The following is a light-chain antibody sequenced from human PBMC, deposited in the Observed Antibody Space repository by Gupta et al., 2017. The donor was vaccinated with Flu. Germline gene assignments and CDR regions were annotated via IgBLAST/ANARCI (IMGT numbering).Light chain of an antibody. CDR2: KDS. V-gene: IGLV3-1*01. J-gene: IGLJ1*01. Sequence: STGQTASITCSGDKWGDKYACWYQKKPGQSPVLVIYKDSKRPSGIPERFSGSNSGNTATLTISGTQAMDEADYYCQAWDSGNYVFGTGTKVTVL. CDR1: KWGDKY. CDR3: QAWDSGNYV.